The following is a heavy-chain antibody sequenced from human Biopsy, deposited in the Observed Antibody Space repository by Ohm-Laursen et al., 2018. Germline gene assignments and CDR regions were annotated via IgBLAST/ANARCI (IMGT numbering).Heavy chain of an antibody. V-gene: IGHV1-18*04. Sequence: SWVYASRNTSVYTFSAYGISWVRQAPGQGLEWMGWISIYNDDTNIAQKFQGRVSMTTDPSTRTAYMELRSLRSGDTAIYFCARDPGYDFWSGSDPFDIWGQGTLVTVS. CDR2: ISIYNDDT. D-gene: IGHD3-3*01. CDR1: VYTFSAYG. CDR3: ARDPGYDFWSGSDPFDI. J-gene: IGHJ3*02.